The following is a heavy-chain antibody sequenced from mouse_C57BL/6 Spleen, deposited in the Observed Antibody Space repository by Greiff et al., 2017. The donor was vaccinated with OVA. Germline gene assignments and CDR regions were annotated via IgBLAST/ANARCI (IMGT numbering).Heavy chain of an antibody. J-gene: IGHJ1*03. CDR3: ARLDDYKGYFDV. D-gene: IGHD2-4*01. V-gene: IGHV2-2*01. Sequence: QVHVKQSGPGLVQPSQSLSITCTVSGFSLTSYGVHWVRQSPGKGLEWLGVIWSGGSTDYNAAFISRLSISKDNSKSQVFFKMNSLQADDTAIYYCARLDDYKGYFDVWGTGTTVTVSS. CDR2: IWSGGST. CDR1: GFSLTSYG.